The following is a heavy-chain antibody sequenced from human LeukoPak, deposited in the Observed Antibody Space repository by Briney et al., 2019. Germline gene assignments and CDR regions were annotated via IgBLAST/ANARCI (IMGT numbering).Heavy chain of an antibody. J-gene: IGHJ4*02. Sequence: GGSLRLSCAASGFTFSDHYMECVRPAPGKGPEWVGRTRDKANSYTTEYAASVKGRFTNSRDASKTSLYLQMNSLKTEDTAVYYCARGDGYDRRSFDYWGQGTLVTVSS. V-gene: IGHV3-72*01. D-gene: IGHD5-12*01. CDR3: ARGDGYDRRSFDY. CDR1: GFTFSDHY. CDR2: TRDKANSYTT.